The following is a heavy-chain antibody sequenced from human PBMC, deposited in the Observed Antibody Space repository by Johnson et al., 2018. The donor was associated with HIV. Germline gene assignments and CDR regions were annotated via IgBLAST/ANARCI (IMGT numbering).Heavy chain of an antibody. CDR2: IRYDGSNQ. J-gene: IGHJ3*02. Sequence: MQLVESGGGLVQPGGSLRLSCAASGFTFSSYGMHWVRQAPGKGLEWVAFIRYDGSNQYYGDSVKGRFTISRDNSKNTLYLQMNSLRAEDTAVYYCARGGRYYDPGAFDIWGQGAMVTVSS. V-gene: IGHV3-30*02. D-gene: IGHD3-22*01. CDR1: GFTFSSYG. CDR3: ARGGRYYDPGAFDI.